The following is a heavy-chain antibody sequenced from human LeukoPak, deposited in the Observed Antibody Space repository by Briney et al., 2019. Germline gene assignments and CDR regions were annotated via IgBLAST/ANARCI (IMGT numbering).Heavy chain of an antibody. D-gene: IGHD3-16*02. J-gene: IGHJ4*02. CDR2: ISGSGGST. Sequence: PGGSLRLSCAASGFTFDDYAMHWVRQAPGKGLEWVSAISGSGGSTYYADSVKGRFTISRDNSKNTLYLQMNSLRAEDTAVYYCAKEERLGELSLYPFDYWGQGTLVTVSS. CDR3: AKEERLGELSLYPFDY. CDR1: GFTFDDYA. V-gene: IGHV3-23*01.